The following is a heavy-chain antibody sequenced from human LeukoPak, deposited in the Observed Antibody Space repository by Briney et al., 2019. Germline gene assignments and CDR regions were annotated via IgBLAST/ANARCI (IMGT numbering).Heavy chain of an antibody. J-gene: IGHJ3*02. D-gene: IGHD4-17*01. CDR1: GHSVSNYY. CDR3: ATSPATVTYRGAFDI. V-gene: IGHV4-4*07. Sequence: PSETLSLTCTVSGHSVSNYYWNWLRQPAGKRLEWFGRIYTSGTTNYNPSLKSRVTMSVDTSKRQFPLKLTSVIAADTVGYYCATSPATVTYRGAFDIWGQGTMVTVSS. CDR2: IYTSGTT.